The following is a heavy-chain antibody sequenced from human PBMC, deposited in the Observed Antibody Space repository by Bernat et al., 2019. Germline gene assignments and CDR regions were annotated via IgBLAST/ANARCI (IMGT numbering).Heavy chain of an antibody. Sequence: QVQLVESGGRVDQPGTSLRLSCEASGFIFSSYGMHWVRQAPGKGLEWVGVIWWDASNTHYSDAVRGRFIISRDDSKNTLFLQMNSLRGDDTAIYYCAREGWSTLAAAGTGADYWGQGTLVSVSS. CDR3: AREGWSTLAAAGTGADY. J-gene: IGHJ4*02. CDR2: IWWDASNT. V-gene: IGHV3-33*01. D-gene: IGHD6-13*01. CDR1: GFIFSSYG.